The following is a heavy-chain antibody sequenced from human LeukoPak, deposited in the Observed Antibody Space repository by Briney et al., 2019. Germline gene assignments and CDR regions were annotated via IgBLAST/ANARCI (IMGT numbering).Heavy chain of an antibody. D-gene: IGHD5-12*01. J-gene: IGHJ4*02. CDR3: ASPQYSGYDLYKPSDY. Sequence: GRSLRLSCAASGFTFDDYAMHWVRQAPGKGLEWVSGISWNSGSIGYADSVKGRFTISRDNAKNSLYLQMNSLRAEDTAVYYCASPQYSGYDLYKPSDYWGQGTLVTVSS. CDR1: GFTFDDYA. V-gene: IGHV3-9*01. CDR2: ISWNSGSI.